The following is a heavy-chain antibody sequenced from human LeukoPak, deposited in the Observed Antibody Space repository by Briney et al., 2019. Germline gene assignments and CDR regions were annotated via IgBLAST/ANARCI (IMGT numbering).Heavy chain of an antibody. CDR3: ARRAGAYSHPYDY. D-gene: IGHD4/OR15-4a*01. V-gene: IGHV3-53*01. J-gene: IGHJ4*02. CDR2: IYSDNT. Sequence: GGSLRLSCTVSGFTVSSNSMSWVRQAPGKGLEWVSFIYSDNTHCSDSVKGRFTISRDNSKNTLYLQMNSLRAEDTAVYYCARRAGAYSHPYDYWGQGTLVAVSS. CDR1: GFTVSSNS.